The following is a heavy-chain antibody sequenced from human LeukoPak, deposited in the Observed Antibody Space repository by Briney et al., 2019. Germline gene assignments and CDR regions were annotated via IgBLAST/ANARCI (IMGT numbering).Heavy chain of an antibody. CDR1: GYTFTGYH. CDR3: ARDYCSSTSCLFDY. J-gene: IGHJ4*02. D-gene: IGHD2-2*01. CDR2: INPNSGDT. V-gene: IGHV1-2*06. Sequence: GASVKVSCKASGYTFTGYHIHWVRQAPGQGLEWMGRINPNSGDTNYAQEFQGRVTMTRDTSISTAYMELSRLRSDDTAVYYCARDYCSSTSCLFDYWGQGTLVTVSS.